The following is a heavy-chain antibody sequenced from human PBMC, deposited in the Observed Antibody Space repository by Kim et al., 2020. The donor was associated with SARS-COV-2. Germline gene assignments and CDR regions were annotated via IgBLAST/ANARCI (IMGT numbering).Heavy chain of an antibody. V-gene: IGHV3-23*01. CDR2: VSDTGADR. Sequence: GGSLRLSCAASGFTFSGYGMSWVRQAPGKGLEWVSAVSDTGADRNYANSVKGRFTISRDNSKNTLYLQMNSLRDEDTAVYYCAKRLGPTTPNFDYWGQGTLVPVSP. CDR3: AKRLGPTTPNFDY. CDR1: GFTFSGYG. D-gene: IGHD1-26*01. J-gene: IGHJ4*02.